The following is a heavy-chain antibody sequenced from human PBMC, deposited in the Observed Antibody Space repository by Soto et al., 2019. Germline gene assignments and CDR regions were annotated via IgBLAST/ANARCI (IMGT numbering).Heavy chain of an antibody. Sequence: GGSLRLSCAASGFTFSSYSMNWVRQAPGKGLEWVSYISSSSSTIYYADSVKGRFTISRDNAKNSLYLQMNSLRAEDAAVYYCARDKGRSPLDYWGQGTLVTVSS. CDR1: GFTFSSYS. CDR3: ARDKGRSPLDY. CDR2: ISSSSSTI. V-gene: IGHV3-48*01. J-gene: IGHJ4*02. D-gene: IGHD2-15*01.